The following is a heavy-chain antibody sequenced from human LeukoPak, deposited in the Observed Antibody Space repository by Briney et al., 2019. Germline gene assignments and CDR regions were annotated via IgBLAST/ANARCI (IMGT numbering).Heavy chain of an antibody. CDR3: ASTTVTTSGLYY. D-gene: IGHD4-17*01. V-gene: IGHV3-53*01. CDR2: IYSGGST. CDR1: GFTFSSYG. J-gene: IGHJ4*02. Sequence: GGSLRLSCAASGFTFSSYGMSWVRQAPGKGLEWVSAIYSGGSTYYADSVKGRFTISRDNSKNTLYLQMNSLRAEDTAVYYCASTTVTTSGLYYWGQGTLVTVSS.